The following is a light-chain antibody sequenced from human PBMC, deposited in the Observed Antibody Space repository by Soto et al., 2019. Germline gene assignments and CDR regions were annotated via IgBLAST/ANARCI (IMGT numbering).Light chain of an antibody. Sequence: EIVLTQSPGTLSLSPGERATLSCRASQSVSSSYLAWYQQKPGQAPRLLIYGASSRATGIPDRFIGSGSGTDFTLTISRLEPEDFAVYYCQQYGSSLLFTFSPGTKVDIK. CDR1: QSVSSSY. CDR2: GAS. J-gene: IGKJ3*01. CDR3: QQYGSSLLFT. V-gene: IGKV3-20*01.